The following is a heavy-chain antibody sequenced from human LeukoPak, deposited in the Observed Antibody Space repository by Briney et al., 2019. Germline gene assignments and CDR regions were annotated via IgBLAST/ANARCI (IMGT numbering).Heavy chain of an antibody. V-gene: IGHV3-7*03. D-gene: IGHD5-18*01. J-gene: IGHJ4*02. CDR2: IKQDGSEK. CDR1: GFTFSSYW. Sequence: PGGSLRLSCAASGFTFSSYWMSWVRQAPGKGLEWVANIKQDGSEKYYVDSVKGRFTISRDNAKNSLYLQMNSLRAEDTAVYYCARDVFGYSYGYDDYWGQGTLVTVSS. CDR3: ARDVFGYSYGYDDY.